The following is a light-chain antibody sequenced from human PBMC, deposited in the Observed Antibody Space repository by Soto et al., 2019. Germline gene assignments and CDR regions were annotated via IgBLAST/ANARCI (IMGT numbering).Light chain of an antibody. CDR1: QGISQY. CDR2: AAT. CDR3: QHYNCYSEA. J-gene: IGKJ1*01. V-gene: IGKV1-9*01. Sequence: DIHLTQSPSLLSASVGDRVTITCRASQGISQYVSWYQQKPGKAPRLLIYAATVLQGGVPSRFSGTGSATEFTLTISSLQPDDFATYYCQHYNCYSEAFGQGTKVDIK.